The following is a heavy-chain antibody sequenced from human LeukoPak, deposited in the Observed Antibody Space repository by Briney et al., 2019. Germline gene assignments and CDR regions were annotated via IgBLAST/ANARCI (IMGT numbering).Heavy chain of an antibody. J-gene: IGHJ5*02. D-gene: IGHD6-19*01. CDR2: ISSSSSTI. CDR3: ARFISSGWYSNWFDP. V-gene: IGHV3-48*01. CDR1: GFTFSSYS. Sequence: GGSLRLSCAASGFTFSSYSMNWVRQAPGKGLEWVSYISSSSSTIYYADSVKGRFTISRDNAKNSLYPQMNSLRAEDTAVYYCARFISSGWYSNWFDPWGQGTLVTVSS.